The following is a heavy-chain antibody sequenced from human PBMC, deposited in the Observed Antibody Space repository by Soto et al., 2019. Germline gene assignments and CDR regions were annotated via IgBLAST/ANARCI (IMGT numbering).Heavy chain of an antibody. J-gene: IGHJ4*02. CDR2: ISAHNGDT. CDR1: GYSFATHG. D-gene: IGHD3-22*01. V-gene: IGHV1-18*04. Sequence: ASVKVSCKXSGYSFATHGFSWVRQAPGQGLECVGWISAHNGDTHYSQKFQGRVTLTTDTSTNTGYMELRSLTSDDTAVYFCATEPIYYNDGSGYYPLGHWGQGTLVTVSS. CDR3: ATEPIYYNDGSGYYPLGH.